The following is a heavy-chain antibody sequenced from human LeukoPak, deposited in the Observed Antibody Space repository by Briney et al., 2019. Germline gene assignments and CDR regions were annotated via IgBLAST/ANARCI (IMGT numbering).Heavy chain of an antibody. D-gene: IGHD2-15*01. J-gene: IGHJ5*02. V-gene: IGHV4-34*01. CDR1: GGSFSGYY. CDR3: ARAGGRGWFDP. Sequence: SETLSLTCAVYGGSFSGYYWSWIRQPPGKGLEWIGEINQSGSTNYNPSLRSRVTISVDTSKNQFSLKLSSVTAADTAVYYCARAGGRGWFDPWGQGTLVTVSS. CDR2: INQSGST.